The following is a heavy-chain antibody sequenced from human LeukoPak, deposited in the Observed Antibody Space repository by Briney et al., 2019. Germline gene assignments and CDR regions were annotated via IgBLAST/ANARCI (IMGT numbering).Heavy chain of an antibody. D-gene: IGHD3-3*01. Sequence: ASVKVSCKASGYTFTSYDINWVRQAAGQGHEWMGWMNPNSGNTGYAQKFQGRVTMTRNTSISTAYMELSSLRSEDTAVYYCARAYDFWSGYSFDYWGQGTLVTVSS. CDR1: GYTFTSYD. V-gene: IGHV1-8*01. CDR2: MNPNSGNT. CDR3: ARAYDFWSGYSFDY. J-gene: IGHJ4*02.